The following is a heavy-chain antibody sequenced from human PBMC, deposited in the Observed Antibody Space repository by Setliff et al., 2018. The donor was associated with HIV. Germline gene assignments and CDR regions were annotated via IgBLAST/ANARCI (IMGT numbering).Heavy chain of an antibody. CDR3: AGDSGYPSNWFDP. CDR1: GGSIRSYY. Sequence: SETLSLTCTVSGGSIRSYYWSWIRQSPGKGLEWIGYVFYNGDTAYNPSLKSRLTISVDTSKSQFSLKLTSVTAADTAMYFCAGDSGYPSNWFDPWGQGILVTVSS. V-gene: IGHV4-59*12. CDR2: VFYNGDT. J-gene: IGHJ5*02. D-gene: IGHD3-22*01.